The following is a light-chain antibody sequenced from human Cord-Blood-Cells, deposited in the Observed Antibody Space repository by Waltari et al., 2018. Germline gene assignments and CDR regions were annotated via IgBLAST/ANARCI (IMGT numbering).Light chain of an antibody. CDR3: QQRSNSLT. Sequence: EIVLTQSTATLSLSPGERGTRCCRASQGVSSYLAWYQQKHGQAPWLLIYAASSSATAIPARFSGSGSGTDFTLTISSLEPEHYAVYHCQQRSNSLTFVGGTNVEIE. CDR2: AAS. V-gene: IGKV3-11*01. CDR1: QGVSSY. J-gene: IGKJ4*01.